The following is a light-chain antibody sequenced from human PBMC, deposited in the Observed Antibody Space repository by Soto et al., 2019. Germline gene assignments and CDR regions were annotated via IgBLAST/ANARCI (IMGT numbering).Light chain of an antibody. J-gene: IGLJ1*01. V-gene: IGLV2-8*01. CDR2: EVT. CDR3: SSYAGGNPSYV. CDR1: SSDVGGYDY. Sequence: QSALTQPPSASGSPGQSGTISCTRTSSDVGGYDYVSWYQQHPGKAPKLMIYEVTIRPSGVSDRFSGSKSGNTASLTVSGLQAEDEADYYCSSYAGGNPSYVFGTGTKVNVL.